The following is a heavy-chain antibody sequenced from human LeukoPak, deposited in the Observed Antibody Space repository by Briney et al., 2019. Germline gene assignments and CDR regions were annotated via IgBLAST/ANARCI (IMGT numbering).Heavy chain of an antibody. J-gene: IGHJ3*02. CDR2: ISGYNGYT. V-gene: IGHV1-18*01. D-gene: IGHD6-13*01. CDR3: ARPQQQLVLADAFDI. CDR1: GYTFTNYG. Sequence: ASVKVSCKASGYTFTNYGISWVRQAPGQGLEWMGWISGYNGYTNYAQKLQGRVTMTTDTSTSTAYMEVRSLRSDDTAVYYCARPQQQLVLADAFDIWGQGTMVTVSS.